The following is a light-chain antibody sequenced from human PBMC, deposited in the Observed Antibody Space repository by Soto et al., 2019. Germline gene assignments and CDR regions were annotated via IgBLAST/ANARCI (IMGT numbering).Light chain of an antibody. CDR2: DAS. V-gene: IGKV3-11*01. CDR1: QSVSSY. CDR3: QQRSNWPRT. J-gene: IGKJ2*01. Sequence: EIVLTQSPATLSLSPGERDTLSCRASQSVSSYLAWYQQKHGQAPRLLISDASNRATGIPARFSGSGSGTDFTLTISSLEPEDFSVYYCQQRSNWPRTFGQGTKLEIK.